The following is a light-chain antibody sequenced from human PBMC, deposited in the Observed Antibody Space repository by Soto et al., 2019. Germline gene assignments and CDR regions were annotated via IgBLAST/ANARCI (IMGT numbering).Light chain of an antibody. CDR1: AGPVTSGYY. CDR3: LLYSGAAHVWV. V-gene: IGLV7-43*01. CDR2: GTS. J-gene: IGLJ3*02. Sequence: QAVVTQEPSLTVSPGGTVTLTCASRAGPVTSGYYPNWFQQKPGQAPRSLIYGTSNKHSWTPARFSGSLLGGKAALTLSGVQPEDEADYYCLLYSGAAHVWVFGGGTKVTVL.